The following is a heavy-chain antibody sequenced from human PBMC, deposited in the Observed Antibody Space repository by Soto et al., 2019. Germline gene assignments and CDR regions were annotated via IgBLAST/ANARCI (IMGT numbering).Heavy chain of an antibody. V-gene: IGHV3-30-3*01. CDR1: GFTFSSYA. D-gene: IGHD3-3*01. Sequence: QVQLVESGGGVVQPGRSLRLSCAASGFTFSSYAMHWVRQAPGKGLEGVAVISYDGSNKYYADSVKGRVTISRDNSKNTLYLQMNSLRAEDTAVYYCARDPDYDFWSGHDGMAVWGQGTTVTVSS. J-gene: IGHJ6*02. CDR3: ARDPDYDFWSGHDGMAV. CDR2: ISYDGSNK.